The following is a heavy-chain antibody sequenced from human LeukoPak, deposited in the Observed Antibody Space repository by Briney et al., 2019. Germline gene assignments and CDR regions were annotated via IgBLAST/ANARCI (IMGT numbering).Heavy chain of an antibody. Sequence: GSLRLSCATSGFTFVSYAMTWVRQAPGKGLEWVSAINGGGDTTYYADSVKGRFTVSRDRSTNTLFLQMSSLRAEDSGMYYCAKALDTYGYMRFDYWGQGTLVTVSS. J-gene: IGHJ4*02. CDR2: INGGGDTT. CDR1: GFTFVSYA. V-gene: IGHV3-23*01. D-gene: IGHD5-24*01. CDR3: AKALDTYGYMRFDY.